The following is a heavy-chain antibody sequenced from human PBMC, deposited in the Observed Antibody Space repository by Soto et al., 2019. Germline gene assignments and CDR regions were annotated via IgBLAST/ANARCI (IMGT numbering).Heavy chain of an antibody. D-gene: IGHD3-3*01. Sequence: EVQLVESGGGLVQPGRSLRVSCAASGFTFGDYGMSWVRQAPGTGLEWVGFIRSKTNGGTTEYAATVKGRFTISRDDSRGIAYLQMNSLKTEDTAVYYCTRPIAVFGVAIRYLDYWGQGTLVTVSS. CDR3: TRPIAVFGVAIRYLDY. CDR2: IRSKTNGGTT. V-gene: IGHV3-49*04. CDR1: GFTFGDYG. J-gene: IGHJ4*02.